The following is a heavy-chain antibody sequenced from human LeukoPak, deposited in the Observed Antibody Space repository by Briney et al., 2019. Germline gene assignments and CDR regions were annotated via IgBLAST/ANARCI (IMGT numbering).Heavy chain of an antibody. CDR2: INPDSGDT. CDR1: GYTFIGYY. D-gene: IGHD3-22*01. Sequence: GASVKVSCKASGYTFIGYYMHWVRQAPGQGLEWMGWINPDSGDTKYAQSFQGRVTMTRDTSISTAYMELSRLRSDDTAVYYCARDRAYDSSGYYGGGVDYWGQGTLVTVSS. CDR3: ARDRAYDSSGYYGGGVDY. V-gene: IGHV1-2*02. J-gene: IGHJ4*02.